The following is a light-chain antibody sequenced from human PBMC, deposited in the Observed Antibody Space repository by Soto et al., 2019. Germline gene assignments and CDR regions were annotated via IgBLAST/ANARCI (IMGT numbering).Light chain of an antibody. CDR3: CSYAASNTLI. Sequence: QSALTQPASVSGSPGQSITISCTGTSSNVGSYDLVSWYQQHPGKAPKLLIYEVTKQPSGVSNRFSGSKSGNTASLTISGLQAEDEADYACCSYAASNTLIFGGGTKVTVL. CDR1: SSNVGSYDL. CDR2: EVT. V-gene: IGLV2-23*02. J-gene: IGLJ2*01.